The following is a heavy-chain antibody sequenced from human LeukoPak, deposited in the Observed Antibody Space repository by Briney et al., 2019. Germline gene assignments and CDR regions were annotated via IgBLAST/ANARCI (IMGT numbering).Heavy chain of an antibody. CDR3: ARHLAYYDILTGYYGVFDY. CDR1: GGSISSYY. J-gene: IGHJ4*02. Sequence: SETLSLTCTVSGGSISSYYWSWIRQPPGKGLEWIGYIYYSGSTNYNPSLKSRVTISVDTSKNQFSLKLSSVTAVDTAVYYCARHLAYYDILTGYYGVFDYWGQGTLVTVSS. CDR2: IYYSGST. V-gene: IGHV4-59*08. D-gene: IGHD3-9*01.